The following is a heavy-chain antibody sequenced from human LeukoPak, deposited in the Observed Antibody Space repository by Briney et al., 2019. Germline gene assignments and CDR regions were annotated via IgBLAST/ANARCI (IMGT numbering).Heavy chain of an antibody. CDR2: INPSGGST. V-gene: IGHV1-46*01. CDR3: ARDRIAYYYDSSGSGGNTFDY. Sequence: RASVKVSCKASGYTFTSYYMHWVRQAPGQGLEWMGIINPSGGSTSYAQKFQGRVTMTRDTSTSTVYMELSSLRSEDTAVYYRARDRIAYYYDSSGSGGNTFDYWGQGTLVTVSS. D-gene: IGHD3-22*01. J-gene: IGHJ4*02. CDR1: GYTFTSYY.